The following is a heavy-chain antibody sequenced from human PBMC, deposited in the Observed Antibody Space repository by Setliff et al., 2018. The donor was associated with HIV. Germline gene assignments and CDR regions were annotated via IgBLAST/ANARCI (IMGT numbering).Heavy chain of an antibody. CDR2: IYTSGST. J-gene: IGHJ5*02. D-gene: IGHD4-17*01. CDR1: GGSISSYY. CDR3: ARAPGPYGDYNWFDP. Sequence: SETLSLTCTVSGGSISSYYWSWIRQPAGKGLEWIGRIYTSGSTNYNPSLKSRVTISVDTSKNQFSLKLSSVIAADTAVYYCARAPGPYGDYNWFDPWGQGALVTVSS. V-gene: IGHV4-4*07.